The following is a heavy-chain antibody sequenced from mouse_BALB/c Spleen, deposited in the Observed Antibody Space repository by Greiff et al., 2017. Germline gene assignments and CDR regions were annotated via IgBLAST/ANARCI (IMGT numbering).Heavy chain of an antibody. Sequence: DVKLQESGPGLVKPSQSLSLTCTVTGYSITSDYAWNWIRQFPGNKLEWMGYISYSGSTSYNPSLKSRISITRDTSKNQFFLQLNSVTTEDTATYYCARSYYGNHYAMDYWGQGTSVTVSS. CDR1: GYSITSDYA. CDR2: ISYSGST. D-gene: IGHD2-10*01. V-gene: IGHV3-2*02. J-gene: IGHJ4*01. CDR3: ARSYYGNHYAMDY.